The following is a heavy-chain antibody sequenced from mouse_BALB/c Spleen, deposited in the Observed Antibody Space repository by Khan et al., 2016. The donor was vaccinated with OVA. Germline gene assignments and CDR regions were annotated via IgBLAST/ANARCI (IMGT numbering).Heavy chain of an antibody. CDR1: GYTFTSFY. D-gene: IGHD2-1*01. CDR2: INPSTGDT. Sequence: QVQLQQPGAELVKPGASVKISCKASGYTFTSFYMYWVKQRPGQGLEWIGGINPSTGDTHFYEKFKSKATLTVDKSSTTAYMQFSSLTSEDSAVYYCARSGYGNPFAYWGQGTLVTVSA. J-gene: IGHJ3*01. CDR3: ARSGYGNPFAY. V-gene: IGHV1S81*02.